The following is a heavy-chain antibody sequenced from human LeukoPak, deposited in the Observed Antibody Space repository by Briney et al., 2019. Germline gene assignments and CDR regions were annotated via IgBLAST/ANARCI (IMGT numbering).Heavy chain of an antibody. CDR2: IYSGGST. D-gene: IGHD6-19*01. V-gene: IGHV3-53*01. CDR3: ARAPPQGEQWLVPVYFDY. J-gene: IGHJ4*02. Sequence: PGGSLRLSCAASGFTVSSNYMSWVRQAPGKGLEWVSVIYSGGSTYYADSVKGRFTISRDNSKNTLYLQMNSLRAEDTAVYYCARAPPQGEQWLVPVYFDYWGQGTLVTVSS. CDR1: GFTVSSNY.